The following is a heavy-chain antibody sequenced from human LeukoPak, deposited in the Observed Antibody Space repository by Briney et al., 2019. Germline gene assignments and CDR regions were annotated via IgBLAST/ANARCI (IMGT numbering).Heavy chain of an antibody. V-gene: IGHV3-7*03. CDR2: IEQDGSKK. CDR1: GFTFSSYW. D-gene: IGHD2-21*01. Sequence: PGGSLRLSCAASGFTFSSYWMSWVRQAPGKGLEWVANIEQDGSKKYYVDSVKGRFTISRDNAGKSVYLQMNSLRAEDTAVYYCATTGLLGDIPWGQGTLVTVSS. CDR3: ATTGLLGDIP. J-gene: IGHJ5*02.